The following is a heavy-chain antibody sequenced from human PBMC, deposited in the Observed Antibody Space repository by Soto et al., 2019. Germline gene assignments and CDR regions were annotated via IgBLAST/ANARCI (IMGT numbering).Heavy chain of an antibody. CDR1: GGSISSGGYY. CDR3: ARRGVRAAATNWFEP. CDR2: IYYSGST. J-gene: IGHJ5*02. Sequence: SETLSLTCTVSGGSISSGGYYWSWIRQHPGKGLEWIGYIYYSGSTYYNPSLKSRVTISVDTSKNQFSLKLSSVTAADTAVYYCARRGVRAAATNWFEPWCKGTLVAAPQ. D-gene: IGHD6-13*01. V-gene: IGHV4-31*03.